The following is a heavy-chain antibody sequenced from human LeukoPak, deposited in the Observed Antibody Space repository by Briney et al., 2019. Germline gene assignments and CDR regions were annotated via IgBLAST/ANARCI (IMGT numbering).Heavy chain of an antibody. Sequence: GGSLRLSCVASGFTFSSFEMNWVRQAPGKGLEWLSYISGGGETMFYVDSVKGRFTISRDNADNSLSLQLNSLRAEDTAVYYCVRCGRGGSKSMTFLDYWGQGALVTVSS. J-gene: IGHJ4*02. CDR2: ISGGGETM. CDR3: VRCGRGGSKSMTFLDY. V-gene: IGHV3-48*03. D-gene: IGHD1-26*01. CDR1: GFTFSSFE.